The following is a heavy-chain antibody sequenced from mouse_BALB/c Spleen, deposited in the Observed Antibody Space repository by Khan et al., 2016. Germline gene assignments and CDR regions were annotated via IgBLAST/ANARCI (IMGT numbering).Heavy chain of an antibody. J-gene: IGHJ3*01. V-gene: IGHV9-2-1*01. CDR3: ARTGNYVGAY. CDR2: INTETGEP. CDR1: GYTFTDYS. Sequence: QIQLVQSGPELKKPGETVKISCKASGYTFTDYSMHWVKQAPGKGLKWMGWINTETGEPKYADDFKGRFAFSLETSASTAYLQINNLKNEDTATYFCARTGNYVGAYWGQGTLVTVSA. D-gene: IGHD2-1*01.